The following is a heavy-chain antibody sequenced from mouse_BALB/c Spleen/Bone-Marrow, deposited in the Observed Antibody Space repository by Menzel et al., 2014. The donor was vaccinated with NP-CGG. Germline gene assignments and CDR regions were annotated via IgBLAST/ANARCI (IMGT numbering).Heavy chain of an antibody. V-gene: IGHV5-12*01. CDR3: ARQQAYAMYF. J-gene: IGHJ4*01. CDR2: ITKGGGRT. CDR1: EFTFRDYY. D-gene: IGHD3-2*02. Sequence: DTGGDFMTPPWSLNLSCAAYEFTFRDYYMYWVRQTPEKRLEWVAYITKGGGRTYSPDIVTGRFTISRDNAKNTRYLQMSRLKSEDTAMYYCARQQAYAMYFLGHAASATVS.